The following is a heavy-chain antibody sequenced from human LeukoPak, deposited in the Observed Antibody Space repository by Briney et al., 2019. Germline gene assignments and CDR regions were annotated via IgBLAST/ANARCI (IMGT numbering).Heavy chain of an antibody. Sequence: GGSLRLSCAASGFTFSSYGMSWVRQAPGKGLEWVSAISGSGGSTYYADSVKGRFTISRDNSKNTLYLQMNSLRAEDTAVYYCAKDGSSGRRSYYYYYMDVWGKGTTVTVSS. CDR1: GFTFSSYG. D-gene: IGHD6-19*01. CDR2: ISGSGGST. CDR3: AKDGSSGRRSYYYYYMDV. V-gene: IGHV3-23*01. J-gene: IGHJ6*03.